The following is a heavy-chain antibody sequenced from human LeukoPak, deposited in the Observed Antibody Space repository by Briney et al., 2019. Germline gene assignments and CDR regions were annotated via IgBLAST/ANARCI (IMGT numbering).Heavy chain of an antibody. CDR2: IYYSGST. Sequence: SETLSLTCTVSGGSISSSSYYWGWIRQPPGKGLEWIGSIYYSGSTYYNPSLKSRVTISVDTSKHQFSLKLSSVTAADTAVYYCAILRYYYDSSGYRYFQHWGQGTLVTVSS. CDR3: AILRYYYDSSGYRYFQH. CDR1: GGSISSSSYY. J-gene: IGHJ1*01. V-gene: IGHV4-39*01. D-gene: IGHD3-22*01.